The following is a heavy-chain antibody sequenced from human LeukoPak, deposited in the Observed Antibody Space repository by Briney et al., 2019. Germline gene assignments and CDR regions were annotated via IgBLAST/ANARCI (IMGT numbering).Heavy chain of an antibody. Sequence: SGGSLRLSCAASGFTFSKVWMSWVSQAPGKGLEWVGRIKSKTDGGTIDYAAPVKGRFTISRDDSKDTLFLQMNSLKTEDTAVYYCTTDLSELDDSGYYAKYFHHWGQGTLVSVSS. CDR2: IKSKTDGGTI. V-gene: IGHV3-15*01. J-gene: IGHJ1*01. CDR3: TTDLSELDDSGYYAKYFHH. CDR1: GFTFSKVW. D-gene: IGHD3-22*01.